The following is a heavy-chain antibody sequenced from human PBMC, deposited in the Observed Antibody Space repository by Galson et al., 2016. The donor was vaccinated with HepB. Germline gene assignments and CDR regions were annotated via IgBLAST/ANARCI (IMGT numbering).Heavy chain of an antibody. CDR3: ARHGTLGRGYFDF. J-gene: IGHJ4*01. Sequence: ETLSLTCTISGDSITSNSHYWGWVRQPPGKGLEWIGNIYYSGTTRYNPSLKSRVTMFVDTSKSQFSLKLISVTAADTAVYYCARHGTLGRGYFDFWGLGTLVTVSS. CDR2: IYYSGTT. V-gene: IGHV4-39*01. D-gene: IGHD7-27*01. CDR1: GDSITSNSHY.